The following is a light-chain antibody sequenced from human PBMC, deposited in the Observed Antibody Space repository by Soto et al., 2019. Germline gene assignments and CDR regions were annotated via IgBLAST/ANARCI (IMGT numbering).Light chain of an antibody. CDR3: QQYNTFWT. J-gene: IGKJ1*01. CDR1: QSISNW. CDR2: DVS. Sequence: DIQMTQSPSTLSASLGDRVTITCRASQSISNWLAWYQQKPGKAPKLLIYDVSSLESGVPSRFSGSGSGTEFTLTISSLQPDDFATYYCQQYNTFWTFGQGTMV. V-gene: IGKV1-5*01.